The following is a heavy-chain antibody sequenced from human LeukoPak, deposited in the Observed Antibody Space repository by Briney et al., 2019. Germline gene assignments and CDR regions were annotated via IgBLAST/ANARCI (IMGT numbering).Heavy chain of an antibody. D-gene: IGHD3-10*01. V-gene: IGHV4-34*01. CDR1: GGSFSGYY. Sequence: PSETLSLTGAVYGGSFSGYYWSWIRQPPGKGLEWIGEINHSGSTNYNPSLKSRVTISVDTSKNQFSLKLSSVTAADTAVYYCARGKSYYYGSGSPDYWGQGTLVTVSS. CDR3: ARGKSYYYGSGSPDY. CDR2: INHSGST. J-gene: IGHJ4*02.